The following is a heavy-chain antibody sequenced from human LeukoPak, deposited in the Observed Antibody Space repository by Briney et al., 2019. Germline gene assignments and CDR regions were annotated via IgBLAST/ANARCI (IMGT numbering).Heavy chain of an antibody. CDR3: ARDEIKQWLPRARTFDI. Sequence: PGGSLRLSCAASGFTFSSYAMHWVRQAPGKGLEWVAVISYDGSNKYYADSVKGRFTISRDNSKNTLYLQMNSLRAEDTAVYYCARDEIKQWLPRARTFDIWGQGTMVTVSS. V-gene: IGHV3-30*04. CDR2: ISYDGSNK. CDR1: GFTFSSYA. D-gene: IGHD6-19*01. J-gene: IGHJ3*02.